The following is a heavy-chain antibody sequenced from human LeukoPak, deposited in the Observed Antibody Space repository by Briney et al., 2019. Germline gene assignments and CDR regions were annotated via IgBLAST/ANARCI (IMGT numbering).Heavy chain of an antibody. Sequence: SGGSLRLSCAASGFTFSLYWMSWVRQAPGKGLEWVANINQDESVKYYVDSLKGRFTISRDNTKNSLYLQVNSLRAEDTAVYYCARVRSTFDIWGQGTMVTVSS. J-gene: IGHJ3*02. CDR2: INQDESVK. CDR1: GFTFSLYW. CDR3: ARVRSTFDI. V-gene: IGHV3-7*04.